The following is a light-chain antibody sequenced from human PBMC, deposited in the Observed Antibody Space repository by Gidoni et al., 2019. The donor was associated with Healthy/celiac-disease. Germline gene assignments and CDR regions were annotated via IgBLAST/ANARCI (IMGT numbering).Light chain of an antibody. J-gene: IGKJ4*01. CDR1: QSLLHSNGYNY. V-gene: IGKV2-28*01. CDR2: LGS. Sequence: DIVLPQSPLSMTVTPGELASICCRSSQSLLHSNGYNYLDWYLQKPGQAPQLLIYLGSNRASGVPDRFSGSGSGTDFTLKISRVEAEDVGVYYCMQALQTPVTFGGGTKVEIK. CDR3: MQALQTPVT.